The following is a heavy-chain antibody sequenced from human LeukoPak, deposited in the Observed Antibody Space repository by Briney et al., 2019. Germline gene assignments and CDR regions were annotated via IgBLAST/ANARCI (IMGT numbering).Heavy chain of an antibody. V-gene: IGHV4-59*08. CDR1: GGSISSYY. CDR3: ARLYYYDSSGYEALYYFDY. Sequence: SETLSLTCTVYGGSISSYYWSWIRQPPGKGLEWIGYIYYSGSTNYNPSLKSRVTISVDTSKNQFSLKLSSVTAADTAVYYCARLYYYDSSGYEALYYFDYWGQGTLVTVSS. D-gene: IGHD3-22*01. J-gene: IGHJ4*02. CDR2: IYYSGST.